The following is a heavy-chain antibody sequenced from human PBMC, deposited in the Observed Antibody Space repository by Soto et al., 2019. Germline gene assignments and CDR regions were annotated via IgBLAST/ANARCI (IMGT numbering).Heavy chain of an antibody. CDR1: GFTFSSYG. CDR3: AKGPTMEV. Sequence: QVQLVESGGGVVQPGRSLRLSCAASGFTFSSYGMHWVRQAPGKGLEWVAVISYDGSNKYYADSVKGRFTISRDNSKNTLYLQMNSLRAEDTAVYYCAKGPTMEVWGQGTTVTVSS. CDR2: ISYDGSNK. J-gene: IGHJ6*02. V-gene: IGHV3-30*18.